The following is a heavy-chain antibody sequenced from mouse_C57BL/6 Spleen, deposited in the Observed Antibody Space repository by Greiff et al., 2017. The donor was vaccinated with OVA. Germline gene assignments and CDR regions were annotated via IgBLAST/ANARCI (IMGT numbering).Heavy chain of an antibody. Sequence: EVKLVESGGDLVKPGGSLKLSCAASGFTFSSYGMSWVRQTPDKRLEWVATISSGGSYTYYPDSVKGRFTISRDNAKNTLYLQMSSLKSEDTAMYYCASLTGTSGNYFDYWGQGTTLTVSS. CDR1: GFTFSSYG. CDR2: ISSGGSYT. D-gene: IGHD4-1*01. V-gene: IGHV5-6*01. J-gene: IGHJ2*01. CDR3: ASLTGTSGNYFDY.